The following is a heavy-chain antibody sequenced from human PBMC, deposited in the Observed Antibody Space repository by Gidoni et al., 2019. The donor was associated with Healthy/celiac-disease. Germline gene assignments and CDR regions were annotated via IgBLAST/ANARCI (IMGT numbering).Heavy chain of an antibody. Sequence: GGLIQPGGSLRLSCAASGFTVSSNYMSWVRQAPGKGLEWVSVIYSGGSTYYADSVKGRFTISRDNSKNTLYLQMNSLRAEDTAVYYCARSEYSSSSDPDYYYYGMDVWGQGTTVTVSS. CDR2: IYSGGST. V-gene: IGHV3-53*01. CDR1: GFTVSSNY. D-gene: IGHD6-6*01. J-gene: IGHJ6*02. CDR3: ARSEYSSSSDPDYYYYGMDV.